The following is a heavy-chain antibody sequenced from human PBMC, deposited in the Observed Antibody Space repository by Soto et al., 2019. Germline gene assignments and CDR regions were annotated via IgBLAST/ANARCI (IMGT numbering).Heavy chain of an antibody. D-gene: IGHD3-3*01. CDR2: IYPGDSDT. Sequence: PGESLKISCKGSGYSFTSYWIGWVRQMPGKGPEWMGIIYPGDSDTRYSPSFQGQVTISADKSISTAYLQWSSLKASDTAMYYCARQYYAPNNYYYYGMDVWGQGTTVTVSS. V-gene: IGHV5-51*01. CDR3: ARQYYAPNNYYYYGMDV. CDR1: GYSFTSYW. J-gene: IGHJ6*02.